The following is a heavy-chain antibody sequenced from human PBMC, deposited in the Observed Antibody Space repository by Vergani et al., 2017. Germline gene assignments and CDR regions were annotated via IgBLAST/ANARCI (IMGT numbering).Heavy chain of an antibody. J-gene: IGHJ6*03. D-gene: IGHD3-10*01. Sequence: EVHLVESGGGLVQPGGSLRLSCVGSGFKLDEYWMRWVRQAPGKGLEWVADMKEDGADKKYVDSVKGRFTISRDNAKNSLFLQMNSLRAEDTAVYYCAKAGSVTSGSLQYNFYMDVWGKGTTVTVS. CDR3: AKAGSVTSGSLQYNFYMDV. V-gene: IGHV3-7*01. CDR1: GFKLDEYW. CDR2: MKEDGADK.